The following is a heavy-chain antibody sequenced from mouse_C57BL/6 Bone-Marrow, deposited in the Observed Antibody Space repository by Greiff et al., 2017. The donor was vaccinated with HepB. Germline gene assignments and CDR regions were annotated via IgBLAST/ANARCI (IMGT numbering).Heavy chain of an antibody. J-gene: IGHJ1*03. Sequence: VQLQQPGAELVRPGSSVKLSCKASGYTFTSYWMDWVKQRPGQGLEWIGNIYPSDSETHYNQKFKDKATLTVDKSSSTAYMQLSSLTSEDSAVYYCARRSNYEGVCWYFDVWGTGTTVTVSS. V-gene: IGHV1-61*01. CDR3: ARRSNYEGVCWYFDV. CDR2: IYPSDSET. CDR1: GYTFTSYW. D-gene: IGHD2-5*01.